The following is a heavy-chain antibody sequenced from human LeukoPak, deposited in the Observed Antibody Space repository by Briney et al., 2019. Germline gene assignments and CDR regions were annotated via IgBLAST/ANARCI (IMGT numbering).Heavy chain of an antibody. Sequence: QPGGSLRLSCAASGFTFSSYEMNWVRQAPGKGLEWVSYISSSGSTIYYADSVKGRFTTSRDNAKNSLYLQMNSLRAEDTAVYYCARGTITMIVVVISNDAFDIWGQGTMVTVSS. CDR2: ISSSGSTI. D-gene: IGHD3-22*01. CDR1: GFTFSSYE. V-gene: IGHV3-48*03. J-gene: IGHJ3*02. CDR3: ARGTITMIVVVISNDAFDI.